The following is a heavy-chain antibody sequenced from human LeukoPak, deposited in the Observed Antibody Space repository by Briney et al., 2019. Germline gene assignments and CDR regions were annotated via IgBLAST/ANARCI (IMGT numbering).Heavy chain of an antibody. V-gene: IGHV3-15*01. D-gene: IGHD5-12*01. CDR2: IKSKTDGGTA. CDR3: TTERGYSGYDN. Sequence: PGGSLRLSCAASGLTFKNAWMSWVRQGPGKGLEWVGRIKSKTDGGTADHATPVEGRFTISRDDSKNTLYLQMNSLKTEDTAVYYCTTERGYSGYDNWGQGTLSPSPQ. J-gene: IGHJ4*02. CDR1: GLTFKNAW.